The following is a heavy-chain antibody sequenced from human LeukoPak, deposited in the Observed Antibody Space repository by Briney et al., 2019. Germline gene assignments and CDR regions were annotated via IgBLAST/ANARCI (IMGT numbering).Heavy chain of an antibody. CDR1: GFTFSSYW. CDR2: IKQDGSEK. Sequence: GRSLRLSCAASGFTFSSYWMSWVRQAPGKGLEWVANIKQDGSEKYYVDSVKGRFTISRDNAKNSLYLQMNSLRAEDTAVYYCARGGDSSGYRGYYFDYWGQGTLVTVSS. CDR3: ARGGDSSGYRGYYFDY. D-gene: IGHD3-22*01. J-gene: IGHJ4*02. V-gene: IGHV3-7*01.